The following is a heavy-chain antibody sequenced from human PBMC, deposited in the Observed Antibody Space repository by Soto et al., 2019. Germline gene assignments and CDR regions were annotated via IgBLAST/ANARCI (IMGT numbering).Heavy chain of an antibody. CDR3: ARDIGYCSANCQGWLDH. CDR1: GYTFASYG. V-gene: IGHV1-18*01. D-gene: IGHD2-15*01. Sequence: QAQLVQSGPEVRKPGASVKVSCKASGYTFASYGITWLRLAPGQGLEWMGWISSYNGETKYSQRLQDRVTMTTDTSTRTAYMELRSLRSDDTAVYYCARDIGYCSANCQGWLDHWGQGTLVTVSS. J-gene: IGHJ4*02. CDR2: ISSYNGET.